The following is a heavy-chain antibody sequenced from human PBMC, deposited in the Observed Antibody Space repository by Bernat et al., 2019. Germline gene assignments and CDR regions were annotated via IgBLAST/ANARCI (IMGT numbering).Heavy chain of an antibody. Sequence: QVQLVQSGAEVKKPGSSAKVSCKASGGTFSSYAISWVRQAPGQGLEWMGRIIPILGIANYAQKFQGRVTITADKSTSTAYMVLSSLRSEDTAVYYCARVGATLDYWGQGTLVTVSS. CDR1: GGTFSSYA. D-gene: IGHD1-26*01. CDR3: ARVGATLDY. J-gene: IGHJ4*02. CDR2: IIPILGIA. V-gene: IGHV1-69*04.